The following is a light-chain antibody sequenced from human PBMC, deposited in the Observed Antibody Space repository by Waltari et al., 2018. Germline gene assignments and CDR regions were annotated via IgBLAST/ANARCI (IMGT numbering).Light chain of an antibody. CDR1: HNIAIF. CDR3: QQNYRTPIT. Sequence: DIQMTQYPSSPSASLGDRVNITCRASHNIAIFLSWYQQKPGRAPTPLIYSTSSLQIGVPSRFSGSGSGTDFTLTITSLLAEEFATYCCQQNYRTPITFGQGTRLE. J-gene: IGKJ5*01. CDR2: STS. V-gene: IGKV1-39*01.